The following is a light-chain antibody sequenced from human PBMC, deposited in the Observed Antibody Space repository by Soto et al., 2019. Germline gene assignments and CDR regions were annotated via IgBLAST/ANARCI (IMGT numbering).Light chain of an antibody. CDR2: DTN. Sequence: QAVVTQEPSLTVSPGGTVTFTCVSSTGAVATSHYPYWFQQKPGQAPKTLIYDTNNRHSWTPARFSGSLPGGKPALTLSGAQPEDEAEYYCSLSDSGIRVFGGGTKVTVL. CDR3: SLSDSGIRV. V-gene: IGLV7-46*01. CDR1: TGAVATSHY. J-gene: IGLJ3*02.